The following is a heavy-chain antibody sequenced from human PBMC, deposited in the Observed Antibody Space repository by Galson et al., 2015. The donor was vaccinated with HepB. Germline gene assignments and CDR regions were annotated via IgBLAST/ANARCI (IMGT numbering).Heavy chain of an antibody. V-gene: IGHV3-15*01. D-gene: IGHD3-22*01. CDR3: TTDWVLREYYDSSGYGG. J-gene: IGHJ4*02. CDR2: IKSKTDGGTT. CDR1: GFTFSNAW. Sequence: SLRLSCAASGFTFSNAWMSWVRQAPGKGLEWVGRIKSKTDGGTTDYAAPVKGRFTISRDDSKNTLYLQMNSLKTEDTAVYYCTTDWVLREYYDSSGYGGWGQGTLVTVSS.